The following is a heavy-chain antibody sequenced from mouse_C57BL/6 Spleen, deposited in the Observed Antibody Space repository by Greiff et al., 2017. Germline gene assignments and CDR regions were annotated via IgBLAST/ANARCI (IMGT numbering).Heavy chain of an antibody. V-gene: IGHV1-53*01. CDR3: ASGGGYDYDSAMDY. J-gene: IGHJ4*01. Sequence: VQLQQPGTELVKPGASVKLSCKASGYTFTSYWMHWVQQRPGQGLEWIGNINPSNGGTNYNEKFKSKATLAVDKSSSTAYMQLSSLTSEDSAVYYCASGGGYDYDSAMDYWGQGTSVTVSS. CDR2: INPSNGGT. D-gene: IGHD2-4*01. CDR1: GYTFTSYW.